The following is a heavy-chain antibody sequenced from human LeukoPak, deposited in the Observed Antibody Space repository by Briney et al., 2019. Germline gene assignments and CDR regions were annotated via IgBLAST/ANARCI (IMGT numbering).Heavy chain of an antibody. J-gene: IGHJ4*02. D-gene: IGHD2-15*01. V-gene: IGHV1-2*02. CDR3: ASLGVVVAARYGY. Sequence: GASVKVSCKASGYTFTGYYMHWVRQAPGRGLEWMGWINPNSGGTNYAQKFQGRVTMTRDTSISTAYMELSRLRSDDTAVYYCASLGVVVAARYGYWGQGTLVTVSS. CDR1: GYTFTGYY. CDR2: INPNSGGT.